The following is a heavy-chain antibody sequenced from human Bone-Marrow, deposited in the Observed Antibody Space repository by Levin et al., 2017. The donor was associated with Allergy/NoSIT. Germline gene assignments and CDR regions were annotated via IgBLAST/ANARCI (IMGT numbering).Heavy chain of an antibody. CDR2: IRSKAYGGTT. CDR3: TRARGRGIVVVPAAIDY. D-gene: IGHD2-2*01. Sequence: SCTASGFTFGDYAMSWSRQAPGKGLEWVGFIRSKAYGGTTEYAASVKGRFTISRDDSKSIAYLQMNSLKTEDTAVYYCTRARGRGIVVVPAAIDYWGQGTLVTVSS. J-gene: IGHJ4*02. V-gene: IGHV3-49*03. CDR1: GFTFGDYA.